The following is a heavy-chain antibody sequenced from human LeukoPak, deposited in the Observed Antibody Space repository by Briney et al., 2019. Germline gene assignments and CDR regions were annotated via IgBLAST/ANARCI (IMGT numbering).Heavy chain of an antibody. V-gene: IGHV3-7*05. J-gene: IGHJ4*02. CDR1: GFIFSSYW. Sequence: GGSLRLSCAASGFIFSSYWMSWVRQAPGKGLEWVANVKQDGSEEYYVDSVKGRFTISRDNAKSSLYLQMNSLRAEDTAVYYCARGANWAFDYWGQGTLVTVSP. CDR3: ARGANWAFDY. D-gene: IGHD7-27*01. CDR2: VKQDGSEE.